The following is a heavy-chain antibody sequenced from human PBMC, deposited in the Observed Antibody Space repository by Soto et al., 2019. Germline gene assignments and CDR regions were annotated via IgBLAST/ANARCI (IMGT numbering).Heavy chain of an antibody. CDR2: ISGSGVNT. J-gene: IGHJ4*02. CDR3: AKDLNGYSGSYTFPHLDS. Sequence: HPVGSLRLSCAASGFTFHTYAMTWVRQARGKGLEWVSTISGSGVNTDYADSVKGRFTVSRDNPKTTVYLQMNSLRAEDTAVYYCAKDLNGYSGSYTFPHLDSWGQGALVTVSS. D-gene: IGHD1-26*01. V-gene: IGHV3-23*01. CDR1: GFTFHTYA.